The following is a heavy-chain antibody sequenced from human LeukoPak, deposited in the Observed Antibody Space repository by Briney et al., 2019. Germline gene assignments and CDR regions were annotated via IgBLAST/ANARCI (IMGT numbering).Heavy chain of an antibody. CDR1: GGSISSGDYY. CDR3: ARGPSGYCSSTSCYVFDY. J-gene: IGHJ4*02. CDR2: IYYSGST. Sequence: SQTLSLTCTVSGGSISSGDYYWSWIRQPPEKGLEWIGYIYYSGSTYYNPSLKSRVTISVDTSKNQFSLKLSSVTAADTAVYYCARGPSGYCSSTSCYVFDYWGQGTLVTVSS. V-gene: IGHV4-30-4*01. D-gene: IGHD2-2*01.